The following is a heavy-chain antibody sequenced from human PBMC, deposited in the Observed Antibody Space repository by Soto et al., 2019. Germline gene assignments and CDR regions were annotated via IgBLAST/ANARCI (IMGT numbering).Heavy chain of an antibody. J-gene: IGHJ4*02. CDR3: ARETWYDYIWGSYSYFDY. D-gene: IGHD3-16*02. CDR2: IYYSGST. Sequence: SETLSLTCTVSGGSISSYYWSWIRQPPGKGLEWIGYIYYSGSTNYNPSPKSRVTISVDTSKNQFSLKLSSVTAADTAVYYCARETWYDYIWGSYSYFDYWGQGTLVTVSS. CDR1: GGSISSYY. V-gene: IGHV4-59*01.